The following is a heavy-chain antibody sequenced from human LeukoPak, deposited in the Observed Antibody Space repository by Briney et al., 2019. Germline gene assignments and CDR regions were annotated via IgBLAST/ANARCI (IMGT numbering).Heavy chain of an antibody. D-gene: IGHD3-22*01. CDR1: GITLSNYG. CDR2: ISGSGGRT. CDR3: AKRGVVIRVILVGFHKEAYYFDF. J-gene: IGHJ4*02. Sequence: GGSLRLSCAVSGITLSNYGMSWVRQAPGKGPEWVAGISGSGGRTNYADSVKGRFTISRDNAKNTLYLQMNSLRADDTAVYFCAKRGVVIRVILVGFHKEAYYFDFWGQGALVTVSS. V-gene: IGHV3-23*01.